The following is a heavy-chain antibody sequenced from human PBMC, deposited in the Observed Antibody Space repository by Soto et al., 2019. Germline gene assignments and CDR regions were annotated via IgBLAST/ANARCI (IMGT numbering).Heavy chain of an antibody. CDR2: VYYSGNT. CDR1: DGSISSDY. J-gene: IGHJ4*02. V-gene: IGHV4-59*08. Sequence: SSETLSLTCTISDGSISSDYWSWSRQPPGKALEWIGYVYYSGNTNYSPSLKSRVTISVDPSKNQFSLKLSSVTAADTAVYYCARHRRPGRRNWYVLYSWGLVTPLTVS. CDR3: ARHRRPGRRNWYVLYS. D-gene: IGHD1-1*01.